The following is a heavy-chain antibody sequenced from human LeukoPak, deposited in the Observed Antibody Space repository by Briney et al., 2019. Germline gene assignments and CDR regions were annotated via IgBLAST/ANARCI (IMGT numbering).Heavy chain of an antibody. Sequence: PGGSLRLSCAASGFTFSSYSMNWVRQAPGKGLEWVSFINTSDSYSSIHYADSVKGRFTVSRDNAKNSLYLQMDSLRVEDTAVYYCARDTVAGQIYFDHWGQGALVTVSS. CDR3: ARDTVAGQIYFDH. CDR2: INTSDSYSSI. V-gene: IGHV3-21*04. CDR1: GFTFSSYS. J-gene: IGHJ4*02. D-gene: IGHD6-19*01.